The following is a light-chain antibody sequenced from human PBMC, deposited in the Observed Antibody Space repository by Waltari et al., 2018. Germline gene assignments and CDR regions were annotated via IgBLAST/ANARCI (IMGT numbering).Light chain of an antibody. CDR2: AAS. CDR1: QSITIY. CDR3: QQSYSALT. Sequence: DIQMTQSPSSLSASVGDRVTITCRASQSITIYLNWYKHKPGKAPKLLIYAASSLQGGVPTRFSGSGSGTDFNLTISTLQPEDFATYYCQQSYSALTFGGGTKVEIK. V-gene: IGKV1-39*01. J-gene: IGKJ4*01.